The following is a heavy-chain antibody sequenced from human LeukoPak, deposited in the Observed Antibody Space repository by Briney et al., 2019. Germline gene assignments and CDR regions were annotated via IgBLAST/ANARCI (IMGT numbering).Heavy chain of an antibody. J-gene: IGHJ4*02. Sequence: GGSLRLSCAASGFTFSFRNMNWARQAPGKGLEWVAYISTSGDSTKYADSVEGRFTISRDYAENSLYLLMNSLRVEDTAVYYCVKNGWLDYWGQGILVTVSS. CDR1: GFTFSFRN. V-gene: IGHV3-21*06. CDR2: ISTSGDST. D-gene: IGHD6-19*01. CDR3: VKNGWLDY.